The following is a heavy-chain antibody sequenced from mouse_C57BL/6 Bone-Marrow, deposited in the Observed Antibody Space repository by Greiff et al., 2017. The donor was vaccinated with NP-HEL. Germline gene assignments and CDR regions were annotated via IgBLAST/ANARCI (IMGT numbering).Heavy chain of an antibody. CDR3: TTFVITDY. CDR1: GFNIKDDY. CDR2: IDPENGDT. Sequence: EVQLQQSGAELVRPGASVKLSCTASGFNIKDDYMHWVKQSPEQGLEWIGWIDPENGDTEYASKFQGKATITADTSSNTAYLQLSSRTSEDTAVYYCTTFVITDYWGKGTTLTVSS. V-gene: IGHV14-4*01. J-gene: IGHJ2*01. D-gene: IGHD1-1*01.